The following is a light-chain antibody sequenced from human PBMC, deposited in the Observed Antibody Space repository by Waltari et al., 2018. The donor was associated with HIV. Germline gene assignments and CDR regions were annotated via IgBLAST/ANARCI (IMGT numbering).Light chain of an antibody. Sequence: AIRMTQSPSSFSASTGDRVSITCRASQGVSRYLAWYQQKPGKAPKLLIYGASTLQTAGPSRFSGSGSGTNFTLTISCLQSEDFATYFCQQYYSYPWTFGQGTKVEIK. V-gene: IGKV1-8*01. CDR1: QGVSRY. CDR2: GAS. CDR3: QQYYSYPWT. J-gene: IGKJ1*01.